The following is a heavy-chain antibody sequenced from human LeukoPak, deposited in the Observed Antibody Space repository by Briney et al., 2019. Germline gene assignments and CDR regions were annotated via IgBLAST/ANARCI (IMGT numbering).Heavy chain of an antibody. V-gene: IGHV3-48*04. CDR2: ISSSSSTI. CDR3: ARWVCSSTSCYYFDY. CDR1: GFTFSSYS. J-gene: IGHJ4*02. Sequence: PGGSLRLSCAASGFTFSSYSMNWVRQAPGKGLEWVSYISSSSSTIYYADSVKGRFTISRDNVQNSLYLQMNSLRVEDTAVYHCARWVCSSTSCYYFDYWGQGTLVTVSS. D-gene: IGHD2-2*01.